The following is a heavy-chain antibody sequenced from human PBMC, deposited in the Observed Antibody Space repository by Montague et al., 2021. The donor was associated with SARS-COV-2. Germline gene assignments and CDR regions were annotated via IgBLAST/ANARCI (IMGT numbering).Heavy chain of an antibody. CDR3: AGDRETAPFDY. D-gene: IGHD1-1*01. CDR1: DYSISSGYY. V-gene: IGHV4-38-2*02. J-gene: IGHJ4*02. CDR2: IFNSGST. Sequence: SETLSLTCTVSDYSISSGYYWGWIRQPPGKGLEWIGSIFNSGSTYYNPSLKSRVTISVDTSKNQFSLQLTSVTAADTALYYGAGDRETAPFDYWGQGSPVTVSS.